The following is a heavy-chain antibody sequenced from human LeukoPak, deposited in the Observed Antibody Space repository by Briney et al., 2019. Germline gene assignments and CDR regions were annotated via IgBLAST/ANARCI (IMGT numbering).Heavy chain of an antibody. CDR2: ISGGGGRT. Sequence: GGSLRLSCAVSGITLSNYGMSWVRQAPGKGLEWVAGISGGGGRTNYADSVKGRFTVSRDNPKNTLYLQMNSLRAEDTAVYFCAKRGVVIRVILVGFHKEANYFDSWGQGALVTVSS. V-gene: IGHV3-23*01. D-gene: IGHD3-22*01. CDR1: GITLSNYG. CDR3: AKRGVVIRVILVGFHKEANYFDS. J-gene: IGHJ4*02.